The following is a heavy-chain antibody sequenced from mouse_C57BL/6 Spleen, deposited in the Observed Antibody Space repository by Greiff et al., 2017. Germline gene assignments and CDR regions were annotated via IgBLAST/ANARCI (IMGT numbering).Heavy chain of an antibody. V-gene: IGHV14-2*01. Sequence: VQLQQSGAELVKPGASVKLSCTASGFNIKDYYMHWVKQRTEQGLEWIGRIDPEDGETKSAPKFQGKATITADTSSNTAYLQLSSLTSEDTAVYYCALVTTGYAMDYWGQGTSVTVSS. CDR1: GFNIKDYY. CDR2: IDPEDGET. D-gene: IGHD1-1*01. CDR3: ALVTTGYAMDY. J-gene: IGHJ4*01.